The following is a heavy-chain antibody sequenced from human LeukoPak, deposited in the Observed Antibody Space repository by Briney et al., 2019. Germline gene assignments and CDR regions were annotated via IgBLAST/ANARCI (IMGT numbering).Heavy chain of an antibody. Sequence: SVKVSCKASGGTFSSYAISWVRQAPGQGLEWMGGIIPIFGTANYAQKFQGRVTITTDESTSTTYMELSSLRSEDTAVYYCARGLTSANYFDYWGQGALVTVSS. V-gene: IGHV1-69*05. CDR1: GGTFSSYA. D-gene: IGHD4/OR15-4a*01. J-gene: IGHJ4*02. CDR3: ARGLTSANYFDY. CDR2: IIPIFGTA.